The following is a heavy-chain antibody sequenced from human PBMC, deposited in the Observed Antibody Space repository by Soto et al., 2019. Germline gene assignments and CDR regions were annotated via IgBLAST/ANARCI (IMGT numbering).Heavy chain of an antibody. CDR2: IIPIFGTT. Sequence: ASVKVSCKASGGTFSSYAISWVRQAPGQGLEWMGGIIPIFGTTNYAQKLQGRVTMTTDTSTSTAYMELRSLRSDDTAVYYCARSCGGDCYYGYWGQGTLVTVSS. CDR1: GGTFSSYA. D-gene: IGHD2-21*02. V-gene: IGHV1-69*05. CDR3: ARSCGGDCYYGY. J-gene: IGHJ4*02.